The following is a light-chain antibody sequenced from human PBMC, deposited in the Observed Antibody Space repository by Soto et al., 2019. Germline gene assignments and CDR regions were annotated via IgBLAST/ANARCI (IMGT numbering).Light chain of an antibody. J-gene: IGLJ1*01. CDR1: SSDVGGYNF. V-gene: IGLV2-14*03. Sequence: QSVLTQPASVSGSPGQSITISCTGTSSDVGGYNFVFWYQQYPGKAPKLMIYDVNNRPSGVSDRFSGSKSGNTASLTISGLQAEDEADYYCQSYDSSLSGSYVFGTGTKAPS. CDR3: QSYDSSLSGSYV. CDR2: DVN.